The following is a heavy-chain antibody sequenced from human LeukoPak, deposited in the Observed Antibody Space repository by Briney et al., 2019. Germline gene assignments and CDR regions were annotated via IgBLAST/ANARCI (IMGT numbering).Heavy chain of an antibody. CDR1: GYSISSGYY. Sequence: PSETLSLTCTVSGYSISSGYYWGWIRQPPGKGLEWIGSIYHSGSTYYNPSLKSRVTISVDTSKNQFSLNLSSVTAADTAVYYCARVITSGYYFFDSWGQGTLVTVSS. CDR2: IYHSGST. V-gene: IGHV4-38-2*02. J-gene: IGHJ4*02. CDR3: ARVITSGYYFFDS. D-gene: IGHD3-22*01.